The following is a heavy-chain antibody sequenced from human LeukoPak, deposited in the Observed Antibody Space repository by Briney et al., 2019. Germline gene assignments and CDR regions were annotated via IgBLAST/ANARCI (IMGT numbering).Heavy chain of an antibody. J-gene: IGHJ3*02. CDR2: ISGSGIST. CDR1: GFTFSSYG. CDR3: AKSWNYYDSSGDDALDI. D-gene: IGHD3-22*01. Sequence: GRSLRLSRAASGFTFSSYGMNWVRQAPGKGLEWVSGISGSGISTYYADSVKGRFTISRDNSKNTLYLQINSLRVEDTAVYYCAKSWNYYDSSGDDALDIWGQGTMVTVSS. V-gene: IGHV3-23*01.